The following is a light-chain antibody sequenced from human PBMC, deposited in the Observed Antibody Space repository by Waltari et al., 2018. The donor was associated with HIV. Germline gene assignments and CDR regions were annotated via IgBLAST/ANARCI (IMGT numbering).Light chain of an antibody. CDR3: SSFTTSNTLL. CDR2: EVN. V-gene: IGLV2-14*01. J-gene: IGLJ2*01. Sequence: QSALTQPASVSGSPGQSITVSCTGTSSDIGSYNYVSWYQQTPGPPPKLVIYEVNNRPSGISNRFSGSKSGTTASLTISGLQTEDEAHYYCSSFTTSNTLLFGGGTKVTVL. CDR1: SSDIGSYNY.